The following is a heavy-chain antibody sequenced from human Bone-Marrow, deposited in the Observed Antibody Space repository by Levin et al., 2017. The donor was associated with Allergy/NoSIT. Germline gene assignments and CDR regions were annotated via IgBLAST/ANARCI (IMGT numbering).Heavy chain of an antibody. CDR3: TSGMVYAGGWFDP. J-gene: IGHJ5*02. Sequence: GESLKISCAASGFTFSSYWMSWVRQAPGKGLEWVANIKQDGSEKYYVDSVKGRFTISRDNAKNSLYLQMNSLRAEDTAVYYCTSGMVYAGGWFDPWGQGTLVTVSS. CDR1: GFTFSSYW. V-gene: IGHV3-7*01. CDR2: IKQDGSEK. D-gene: IGHD2-8*01.